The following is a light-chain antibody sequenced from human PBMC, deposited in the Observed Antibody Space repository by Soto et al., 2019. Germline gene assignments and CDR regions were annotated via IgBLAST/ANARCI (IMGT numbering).Light chain of an antibody. CDR1: ISHIGNNY. CDR2: RND. V-gene: IGLV1-47*01. CDR3: AAWDDTVRSYV. J-gene: IGLJ1*01. Sequence: QSVLTQPSSVSGTPGQGVTISCSGSISHIGNNYVYWFQQLPGTAPKVLSNRNDQRPSGVPDRFSGSKSGTSASLAISGLRSEDEADYYCAAWDDTVRSYVFGTGTKVTVL.